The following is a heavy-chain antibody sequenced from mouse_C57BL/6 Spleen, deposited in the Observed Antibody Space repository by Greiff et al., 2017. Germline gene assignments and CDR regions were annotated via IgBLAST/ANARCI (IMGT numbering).Heavy chain of an antibody. D-gene: IGHD1-1*01. CDR2: ISYDGSN. Sequence: VQLKESGPGLVKPSQSLSLTCSVTGYSITSGYYWNWIRQFPGNKLEWMGYISYDGSNNYNPSLKNRTSITRDTSKSQFFLKLNTVTTEDTATYYCAREGTSYYYGSSLFADWGQGTLVTVSA. V-gene: IGHV3-6*01. J-gene: IGHJ3*01. CDR3: AREGTSYYYGSSLFAD. CDR1: GYSITSGYY.